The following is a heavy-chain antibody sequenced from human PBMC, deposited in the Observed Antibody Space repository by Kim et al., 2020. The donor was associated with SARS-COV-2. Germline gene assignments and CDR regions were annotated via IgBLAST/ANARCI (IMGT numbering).Heavy chain of an antibody. V-gene: IGHV5-51*01. CDR3: ARRRGRYFDWLFYDAFDI. J-gene: IGHJ3*02. CDR1: GYSFTSYW. CDR2: IYPGDSDT. D-gene: IGHD3-9*01. Sequence: GESLKISCKGSGYSFTSYWIGWVRQMPGKGLEWMGIIYPGDSDTRYSPSFQGQVTISADKSISTAYLQWSSLKASDTAMYHCARRRGRYFDWLFYDAFDIWGQGTMVTVSS.